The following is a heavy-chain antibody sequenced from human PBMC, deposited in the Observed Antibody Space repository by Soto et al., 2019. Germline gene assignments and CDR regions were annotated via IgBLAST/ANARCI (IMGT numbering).Heavy chain of an antibody. CDR1: GFTFSNAW. CDR3: PTYCSSTSCPLGSYYYYGMDV. V-gene: IGHV3-15*07. J-gene: IGHJ6*02. D-gene: IGHD2-2*01. Sequence: EVQLVESGGGLVKPGGSLRLSCAASGFTFSNAWMNWVRQAPGKGLEWVVRIKSKTDGGTTDYAAPVKGRFTISRDDSPNTLYLQMNRLKTEDKAVYYCPTYCSSTSCPLGSYYYYGMDVWGQGTTVTVSS. CDR2: IKSKTDGGTT.